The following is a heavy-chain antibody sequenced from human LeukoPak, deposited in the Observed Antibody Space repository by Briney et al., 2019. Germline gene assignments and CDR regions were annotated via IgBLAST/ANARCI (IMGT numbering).Heavy chain of an antibody. CDR3: ANSRTGYSSSWYDY. D-gene: IGHD6-13*01. CDR1: GYTFTGYY. V-gene: IGHV1-2*02. J-gene: IGHJ4*02. Sequence: ASVKVSCKASGYTFTGYYMHWVRQAPGQGLEWMGWINPSSGGTNYAQKFQGRVTMTRDTSISTAYMELSRLRSDDTAVYYCANSRTGYSSSWYDYWGQGTLVTVSS. CDR2: INPSSGGT.